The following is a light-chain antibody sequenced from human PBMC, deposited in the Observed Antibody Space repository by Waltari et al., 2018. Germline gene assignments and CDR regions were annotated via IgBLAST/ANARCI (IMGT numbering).Light chain of an antibody. J-gene: IGKJ1*01. CDR2: KIS. Sequence: DIVMTQTPLSSPVTLGQPASISCWSSQSLVHENGNTYLSLLQQSPGQPPRLLIYKISKRFSGVPDRFSGSGAGTDFTLKISRVEPEDVGIYYCMQATQFPRTFGQGTKVDIK. CDR3: MQATQFPRT. V-gene: IGKV2-24*01. CDR1: QSLVHENGNTY.